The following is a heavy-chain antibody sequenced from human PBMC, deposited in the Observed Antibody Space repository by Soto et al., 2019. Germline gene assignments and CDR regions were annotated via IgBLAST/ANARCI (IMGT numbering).Heavy chain of an antibody. J-gene: IGHJ4*02. CDR2: VYQTVST. V-gene: IGHV4-38-2*02. Sequence: SLTCTVSGYSISNGYYWAWIRQSPGKGLEWIGSVYQTVSTYYNPSLESRVTILVDIAKNHFSLRLNSVTAADTAVYFCAREKGHSNPFDFWGPGMLVTVSS. CDR3: AREKGHSNPFDF. CDR1: GYSISNGYY. D-gene: IGHD4-4*01.